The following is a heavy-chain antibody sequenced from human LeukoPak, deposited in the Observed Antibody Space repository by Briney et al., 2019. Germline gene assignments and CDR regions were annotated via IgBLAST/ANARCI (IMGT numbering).Heavy chain of an antibody. CDR1: GFTFSSYA. J-gene: IGHJ1*01. Sequence: GGFLRLSCAASGFTFSSYAMHWVRQAPGKGLEWVAVISYDGSNKYYADSVKGRFTISRDNSKNTLYLQMNSLRAEDTAVYYCARDRNILWWWGVRKSSRADEGYFQHWGQGTLVTVSS. CDR3: ARDRNILWWWGVRKSSRADEGYFQH. V-gene: IGHV3-30-3*01. CDR2: ISYDGSNK. D-gene: IGHD2-21*01.